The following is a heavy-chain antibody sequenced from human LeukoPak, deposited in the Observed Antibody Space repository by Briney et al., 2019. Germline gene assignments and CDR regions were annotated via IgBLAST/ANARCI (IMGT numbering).Heavy chain of an antibody. CDR1: GFTFDDYG. CDR3: TTDSRPYYYDSSA. D-gene: IGHD3-22*01. CDR2: IKSKTDGGTT. V-gene: IGHV3-15*01. J-gene: IGHJ5*02. Sequence: GGSLRLSCAASGFTFDDYGMSWVRQAPGKGLEWVGCIKSKTDGGTTDYAAPVKGRFTISRDDSKNTLYLQMNSLKTEDTAVYYCTTDSRPYYYDSSAWGQGTLVTVSS.